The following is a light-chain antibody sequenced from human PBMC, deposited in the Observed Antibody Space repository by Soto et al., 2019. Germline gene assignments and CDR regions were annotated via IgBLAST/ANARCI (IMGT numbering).Light chain of an antibody. CDR3: QQRRNWPLT. CDR1: QSVSSSY. V-gene: IGKV3D-20*02. J-gene: IGKJ4*01. Sequence: EIVLTQSPGTLSLSPGERATLSCRASQSVSSSYLAWSQQKPGQAPRLLIYGASSRATGIPNRFSGSGSGTDFTLTISRLEPEDFAVYFCQQRRNWPLTFGGGTKVEIK. CDR2: GAS.